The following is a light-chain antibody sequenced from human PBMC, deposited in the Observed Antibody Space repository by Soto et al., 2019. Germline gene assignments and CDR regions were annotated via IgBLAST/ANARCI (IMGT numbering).Light chain of an antibody. V-gene: IGKV3-20*01. Sequence: EIVLTQSPGTLSLSPGERATLSCRASQSVSSYFVAWYQQRPGQAPRLLIHRSSTRATGIPDRFSGSASETDFTLTISRLEPEDFAVYYCQQYGSSTRAFGQGTKVEIK. CDR2: RSS. CDR3: QQYGSSTRA. J-gene: IGKJ1*01. CDR1: QSVSSYF.